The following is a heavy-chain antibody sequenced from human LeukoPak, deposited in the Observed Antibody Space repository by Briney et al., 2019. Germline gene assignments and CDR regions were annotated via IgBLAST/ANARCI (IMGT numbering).Heavy chain of an antibody. Sequence: ASXKVSCXVSGYTLTELSMHWVRQAPGKGLEWMGGFDPEDGETIYAQKFQGRVTMTEDTSTDTAYMELSSLRSEDTAVYYCATLRGYDSSGYYPGDFQHWGQGTLVTVSS. CDR1: GYTLTELS. V-gene: IGHV1-24*01. CDR3: ATLRGYDSSGYYPGDFQH. D-gene: IGHD3-22*01. CDR2: FDPEDGET. J-gene: IGHJ1*01.